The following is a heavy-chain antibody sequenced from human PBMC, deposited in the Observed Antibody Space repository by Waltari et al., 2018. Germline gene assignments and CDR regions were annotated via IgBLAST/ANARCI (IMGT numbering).Heavy chain of an antibody. CDR3: ARVVAAIGVPDY. CDR2: IYPGDSDT. V-gene: IGHV5-51*03. J-gene: IGHJ4*02. Sequence: EVQLVLSGAEVKKPGESLKISCKGSGYSFSNYWLAWVRQMPGKGLEWMGIIYPGDSDTRYSPSFQGQVTISADKSISTAYLQWSSLRASDSAMYYCARVVAAIGVPDYWGQGTQVTVSS. CDR1: GYSFSNYW. D-gene: IGHD2-15*01.